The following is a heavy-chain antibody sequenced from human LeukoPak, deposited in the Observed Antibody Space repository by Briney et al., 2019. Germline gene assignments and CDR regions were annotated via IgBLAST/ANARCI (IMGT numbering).Heavy chain of an antibody. Sequence: GGSLRLSCAASGFTFSSYGMHWVRQAPGKGLEWVAVISYDGSNKYYADSVKGRFTISRDNSKNTLYLQMNSLRAEDTAVYYCAKDATYSSSDGYWGQGTLVTVSS. D-gene: IGHD6-13*01. J-gene: IGHJ4*02. CDR1: GFTFSSYG. CDR2: ISYDGSNK. V-gene: IGHV3-30*18. CDR3: AKDATYSSSDGY.